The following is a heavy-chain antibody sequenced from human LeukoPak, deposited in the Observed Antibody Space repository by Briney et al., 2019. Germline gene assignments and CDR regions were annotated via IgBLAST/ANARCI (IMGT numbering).Heavy chain of an antibody. D-gene: IGHD5-12*01. J-gene: IGHJ4*02. CDR1: GFTFSSYW. CDR3: ARVGQAGYVGYPLDY. V-gene: IGHV3-74*01. CDR2: INSDGSST. Sequence: GGSLRLSCAASGFTFSSYWMHWVRQAPGKGLMWVSRINSDGSSTSYADSVKGRFTISRDNAKNMLYLQMNSLRAEDTAVFYCARVGQAGYVGYPLDYRGQGTLVTVSS.